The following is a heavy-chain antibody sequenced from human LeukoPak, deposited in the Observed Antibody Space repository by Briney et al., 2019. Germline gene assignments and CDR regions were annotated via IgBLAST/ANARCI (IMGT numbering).Heavy chain of an antibody. J-gene: IGHJ3*02. CDR1: GFTFSSSA. V-gene: IGHV3-23*01. CDR2: ITGNGGST. CDR3: ARLYSSSWFDAFDI. D-gene: IGHD6-13*01. Sequence: GGSLRLSCAASGFTFSSSAMSWVRQAPGKGLEWVSSITGNGGSTNYADSVKGRFTISRDNAKNSLYLQMNSLRAEDTAVYYCARLYSSSWFDAFDIWGQGTMVTVSS.